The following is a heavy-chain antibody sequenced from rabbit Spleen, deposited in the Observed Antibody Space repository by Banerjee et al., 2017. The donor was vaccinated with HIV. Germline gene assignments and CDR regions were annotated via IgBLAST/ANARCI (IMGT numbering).Heavy chain of an antibody. J-gene: IGHJ4*01. CDR2: MYTGSSGTT. CDR1: GFSFSNKAV. V-gene: IGHV1S45*01. D-gene: IGHD4-1*01. Sequence: QQRLVESGGGLVKPGASLTLTCKASGFSFSNKAVMCWVRQAPGKGLEWIACMYTGSSGTTYYASWAKGRFTISRTSSTTVTLRMTSLTAADTATYFCGRDLAGAIGWNFNLWGQGTLVTVS. CDR3: GRDLAGAIGWNFNL.